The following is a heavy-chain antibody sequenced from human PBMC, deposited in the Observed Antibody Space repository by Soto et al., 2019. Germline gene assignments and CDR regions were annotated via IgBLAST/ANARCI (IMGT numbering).Heavy chain of an antibody. V-gene: IGHV4-59*01. CDR2: IYYSGST. D-gene: IGHD3-10*01. CDR3: ARDREYYYGSGTYYNWFDP. CDR1: GGSISSYY. Sequence: KPSETLSLTCTVSGGSISSYYWGWIRQPPGKGLEWIGYIYYSGSTNYNPSLKSRVTISVDTSKNQFSLKLGSVTAADTAVYYCARDREYYYGSGTYYNWFDPWGQGTLVTVSS. J-gene: IGHJ5*02.